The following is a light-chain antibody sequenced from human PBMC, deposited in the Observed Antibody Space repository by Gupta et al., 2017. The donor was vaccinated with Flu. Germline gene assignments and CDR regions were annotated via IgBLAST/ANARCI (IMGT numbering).Light chain of an antibody. CDR2: QDS. CDR1: KLGDKF. CDR3: QAWDSSAAV. J-gene: IGLJ3*02. Sequence: SYELTQPPSVSVSPGQTASIPCSGDKLGDKFASWYQQKPGQSPVLVIYQDSKRPSGIPERFSGSNSGNTATLTISGTQAMDESYYYCQAWDSSAAVFGGGTKLTVL. V-gene: IGLV3-1*01.